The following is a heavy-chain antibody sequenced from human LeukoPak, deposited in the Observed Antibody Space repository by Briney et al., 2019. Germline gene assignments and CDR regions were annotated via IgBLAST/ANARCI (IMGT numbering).Heavy chain of an antibody. CDR2: IHYSGNT. J-gene: IGHJ4*02. D-gene: IGHD3-10*01. V-gene: IGHV4-39*01. CDR1: GASISSPNYH. CDR3: AAYGMSATDN. Sequence: KPSETLSLTCTVSGASISSPNYHWGWIRQPPGKALEWIGTIHYSGNTYYNPSLKSRLTISVDSSRNRFSLKLNSVTASDTAVYYCAAYGMSATDNWGQGALVTVSS.